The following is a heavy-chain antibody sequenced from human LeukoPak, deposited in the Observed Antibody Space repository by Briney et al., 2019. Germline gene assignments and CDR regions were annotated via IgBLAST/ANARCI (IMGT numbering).Heavy chain of an antibody. Sequence: GGSLRLSCAASGFTFSSHGMHWVRQAPGKGLEWVAVIWYDGSNKYYADSVKGRFTISRDNSKNTLYLQMNSLRAEDTALYYCATGEFYFDFWGQGTLVTVSS. J-gene: IGHJ4*02. V-gene: IGHV3-33*01. CDR3: ATGEFYFDF. CDR1: GFTFSSHG. D-gene: IGHD3-16*01. CDR2: IWYDGSNK.